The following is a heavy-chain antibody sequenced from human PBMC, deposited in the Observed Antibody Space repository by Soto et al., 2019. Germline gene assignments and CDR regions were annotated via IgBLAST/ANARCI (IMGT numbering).Heavy chain of an antibody. CDR2: ISGSGANT. CDR3: AKGGPSMIVVVHFEY. CDR1: GFTFNSYD. J-gene: IGHJ4*02. Sequence: EVHLLESGGGLVQPGGSLRLSCAASGFTFNSYDMTWVRQVPGKGLEWVSTISGSGANTYYADSVKGRFTISRDNSKNTLYLQMNSLRDGDTAEYYCAKGGPSMIVVVHFEYWGLGTLVTVSS. V-gene: IGHV3-23*01. D-gene: IGHD3-22*01.